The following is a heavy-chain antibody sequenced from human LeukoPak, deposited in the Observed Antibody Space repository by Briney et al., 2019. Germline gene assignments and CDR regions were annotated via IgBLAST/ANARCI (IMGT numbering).Heavy chain of an antibody. Sequence: SETLSLTCTVSGGSISSSSYYWGWIRQPPGKGLEWIGSIYYSGSTYYNPSLKSRVTISVDTSKNQFSLKLTSVTAADTAVYYCARVSWFPGTSYYYMDVWGKGTTVTVSS. J-gene: IGHJ6*03. D-gene: IGHD1-1*01. CDR1: GGSISSSSYY. V-gene: IGHV4-39*07. CDR3: ARVSWFPGTSYYYMDV. CDR2: IYYSGST.